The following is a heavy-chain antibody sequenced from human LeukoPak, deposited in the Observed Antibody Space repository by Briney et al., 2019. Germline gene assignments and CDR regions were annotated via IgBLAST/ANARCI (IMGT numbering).Heavy chain of an antibody. J-gene: IGHJ4*02. D-gene: IGHD6-25*01. CDR1: GFTFTTYN. CDR3: ARARAGYTSAYFDY. Sequence: GGSLRLSCAASGFTFTTYNMNWVRQAPGKGLEWVSFISSSSSTTYYADSVKGRFTISRDNAKNSLYLQMNSLRVEDTAVYYCARARAGYTSAYFDYWGQGTLVTVSS. CDR2: ISSSSSTT. V-gene: IGHV3-48*04.